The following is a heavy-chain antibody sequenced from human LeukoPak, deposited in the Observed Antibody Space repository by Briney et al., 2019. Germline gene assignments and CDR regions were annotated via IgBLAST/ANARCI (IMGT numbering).Heavy chain of an antibody. CDR3: VRDDVDILTGAGYSYYMDV. CDR1: GFTFSDYY. D-gene: IGHD3-9*01. V-gene: IGHV3-11*04. CDR2: ISNGGDTM. J-gene: IGHJ6*03. Sequence: GGSLRLSCAASGFTFSDYYMSWIRQAPGKGLEWLSHISNGGDTMFYADSVKGRFTISRDNLKNSLFLDMKSLRADDTGIYYCVRDDVDILTGAGYSYYMDVWGKGTSVTVS.